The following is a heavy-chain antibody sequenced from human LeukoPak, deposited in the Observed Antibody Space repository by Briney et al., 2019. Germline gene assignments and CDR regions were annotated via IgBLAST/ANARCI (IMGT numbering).Heavy chain of an antibody. CDR2: IKQDGSEK. J-gene: IGHJ4*02. V-gene: IGHV3-7*01. Sequence: GSLRLSCAGSGFTFSCYWMSWVRQAPGKGLEWVANIKQDGSEKYYVDSVKGRFTISRDNAKNSLYLQMNSLRAEDTAVYYCARDRGGSYDARFDYWGQGTLVTVSS. CDR1: GFTFSCYW. D-gene: IGHD1-26*01. CDR3: ARDRGGSYDARFDY.